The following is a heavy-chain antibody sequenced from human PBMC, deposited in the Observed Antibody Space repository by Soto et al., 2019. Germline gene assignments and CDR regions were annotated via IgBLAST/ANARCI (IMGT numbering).Heavy chain of an antibody. V-gene: IGHV3-64D*06. J-gene: IGHJ4*02. D-gene: IGHD3-22*01. Sequence: GGSLRLSCSASGFTFSSYAMHWVRQAPGKGLEYVSAISSNGGSTYYADSVKGRFTISRDNSKNTLYLQMTSLRAEDTAVYYCAEDSYYHDSTGYYIFDYWGQGTLVTVSS. CDR3: AEDSYYHDSTGYYIFDY. CDR1: GFTFSSYA. CDR2: ISSNGGST.